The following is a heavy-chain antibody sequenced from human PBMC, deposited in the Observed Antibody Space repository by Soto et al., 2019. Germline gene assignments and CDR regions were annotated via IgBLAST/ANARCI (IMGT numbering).Heavy chain of an antibody. J-gene: IGHJ4*02. CDR1: GGSITSSDNY. CDR2: SYYTGST. V-gene: IGHV4-39*07. CDR3: ARGTVDELLVVHYFDN. Sequence: PSETLSLTCTVSGGSITSSDNYWGWIRHPPGKGLEWIGSSYYTGSTYYNPSVKSRVTIYVDTSRNQFSLKLTSVTAADTAVYYCARGTVDELLVVHYFDNRGQGIIVTVS. D-gene: IGHD4-17*01.